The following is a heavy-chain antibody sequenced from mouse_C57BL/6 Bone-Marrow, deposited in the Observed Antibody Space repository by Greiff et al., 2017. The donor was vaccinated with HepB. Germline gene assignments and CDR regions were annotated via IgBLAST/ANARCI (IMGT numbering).Heavy chain of an antibody. V-gene: IGHV1-63*01. D-gene: IGHD2-1*01. Sequence: VKLMESGAELVRPGTSVKMSCKASGYTFTNYWIGWVKQRPGHGLEWIGDIYPGGGYTNYNEKFKGKATLTADESSSTAYMQFSSLTSEDSAIYYCARGGNGCYFDYWGQGTTLTVSS. CDR1: GYTFTNYW. J-gene: IGHJ2*01. CDR2: IYPGGGYT. CDR3: ARGGNGCYFDY.